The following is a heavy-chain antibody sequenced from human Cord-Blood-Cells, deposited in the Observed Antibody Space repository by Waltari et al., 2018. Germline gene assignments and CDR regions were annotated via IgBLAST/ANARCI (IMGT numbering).Heavy chain of an antibody. V-gene: IGHV3-30-3*01. CDR3: ARGGVGIAARDAFDI. Sequence: QVQLVESGGGVVQPGRSLRLSCAASGFTFSSYAMHWVRQAPGKGLEWVAVISYDGSNKYYADSVKGRFTISRDNSKNTLYLQMNSLRAGDTAVYYCARGGVGIAARDAFDIWGQGTMVTVSS. CDR2: ISYDGSNK. J-gene: IGHJ3*02. CDR1: GFTFSSYA. D-gene: IGHD6-6*01.